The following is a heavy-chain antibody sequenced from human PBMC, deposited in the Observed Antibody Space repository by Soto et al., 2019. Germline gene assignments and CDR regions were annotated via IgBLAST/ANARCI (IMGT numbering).Heavy chain of an antibody. J-gene: IGHJ6*02. D-gene: IGHD3-22*01. CDR1: GYTITGKY. CDR2: INPNSGGT. V-gene: IGHV1-2*02. Sequence: GAPVKPSCKASGYTITGKYMLWVRPANGQVLEWMGWINPNSGGTNYAQKFQGRVTMTRDTSISTAYMELSRLRSDDTAVYYCARDYYDSSGYYPSYYYYGIDVWGQGPMVTVSS. CDR3: ARDYYDSSGYYPSYYYYGIDV.